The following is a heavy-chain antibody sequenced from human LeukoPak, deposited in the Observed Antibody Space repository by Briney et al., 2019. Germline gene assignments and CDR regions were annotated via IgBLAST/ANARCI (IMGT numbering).Heavy chain of an antibody. CDR1: GFTFSSYS. CDR2: ISSSSSYI. D-gene: IGHD3-10*01. V-gene: IGHV3-21*01. J-gene: IGHJ4*02. CDR3: ATRPPGGY. Sequence: KSGGSLRLSCAASGFTFSSYSMNWVRQAPGKGLEWVSSISSSSSYIYYADSVKGRFTISRDNSKNTLYLQMNSLRAEDTAVYYCATRPPGGYWGQGTLVTVSS.